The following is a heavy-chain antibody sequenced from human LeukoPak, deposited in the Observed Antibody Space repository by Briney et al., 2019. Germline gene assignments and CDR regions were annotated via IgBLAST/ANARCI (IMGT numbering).Heavy chain of an antibody. V-gene: IGHV3-74*01. D-gene: IGHD1-1*01. CDR1: GFTFSSYW. CDR2: IDGDGRIA. Sequence: HPGGSLRPSCAASGFTFSSYWMHWVRQVPGQGLVWVSHIDGDGRIAHYGDSVKGRFTISRDNAKNTVYLQMDSLRAEDTAVYYCARDSPRTGPWGQGILVIVSS. J-gene: IGHJ5*02. CDR3: ARDSPRTGP.